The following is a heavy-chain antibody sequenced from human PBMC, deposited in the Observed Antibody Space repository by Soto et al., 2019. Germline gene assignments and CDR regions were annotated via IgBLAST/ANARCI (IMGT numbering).Heavy chain of an antibody. CDR1: GYTFTSYG. J-gene: IGHJ6*02. Sequence: QVQLVQSGAEVKKPGASVKVSCKASGYTFTSYGISWVRQAPGQGLEWMGWISAYNGNTNYAQKLQSRVTMTTDTSTSTAYMELRSLRSDDTAVYYCARDPGVPAAIEYYYYYYGMDVWGQGTTVTVSS. V-gene: IGHV1-18*01. D-gene: IGHD2-2*01. CDR3: ARDPGVPAAIEYYYYYYGMDV. CDR2: ISAYNGNT.